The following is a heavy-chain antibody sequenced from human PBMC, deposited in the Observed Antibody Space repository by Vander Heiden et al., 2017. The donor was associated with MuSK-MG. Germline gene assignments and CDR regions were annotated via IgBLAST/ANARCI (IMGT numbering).Heavy chain of an antibody. Sequence: QVQLVQSGAEVKKPGASVKVSCKASGYTFTSYAMHWVRQAPGQRLEWMGWINAGNGNTKYSQKFQGRVTITRDTSASTAYMELSSLRSEDTAVYYCARSPTYYDFWSGYYAYYYYYMDVWGKGTTVTVSS. CDR2: INAGNGNT. CDR3: ARSPTYYDFWSGYYAYYYYYMDV. V-gene: IGHV1-3*01. J-gene: IGHJ6*03. D-gene: IGHD3-3*01. CDR1: GYTFTSYA.